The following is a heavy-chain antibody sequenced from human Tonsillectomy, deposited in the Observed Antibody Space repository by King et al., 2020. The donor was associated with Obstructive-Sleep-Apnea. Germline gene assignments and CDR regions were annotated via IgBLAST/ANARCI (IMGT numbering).Heavy chain of an antibody. CDR2: IYYIGST. V-gene: IGHV4-31*03. CDR3: ARRRGSDRGIDS. CDR1: VVSISSGGYY. D-gene: IGHD1-26*01. J-gene: IGHJ4*02. Sequence: QLQESGPGLVKPSQTLSLTCTVSVVSISSGGYYWSWIRQHPGKVLEWIGYIYYIGSTYYNPSLKRRVTISVDTSKNQFSLKLSSVTAADTAVYYCARRRGSDRGIDSWGQGTLVTVSS.